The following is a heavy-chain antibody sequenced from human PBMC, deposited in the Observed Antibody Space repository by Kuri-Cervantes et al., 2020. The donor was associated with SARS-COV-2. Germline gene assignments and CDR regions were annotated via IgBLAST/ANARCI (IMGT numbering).Heavy chain of an antibody. Sequence: GGSLRLSCAASGFTFSSYAMSWVRQAPGKGLEWVSVIYSGGSSTYYADSVKGRLTISRDNSENTLYLQMNSLRAEDTAVYYCASMVRGNYGMDVWGQGTTVTVSS. J-gene: IGHJ6*02. CDR3: ASMVRGNYGMDV. CDR2: IYSGGSST. CDR1: GFTFSSYA. V-gene: IGHV3-23*03. D-gene: IGHD3-10*01.